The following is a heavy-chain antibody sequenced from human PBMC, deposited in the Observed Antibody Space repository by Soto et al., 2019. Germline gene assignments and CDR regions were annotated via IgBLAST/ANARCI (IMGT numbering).Heavy chain of an antibody. D-gene: IGHD3-10*01. J-gene: IGHJ2*01. CDR3: AKDSYGSGGHWYFDL. V-gene: IGHV3-23*01. CDR2: ISGSGGST. Sequence: EVQLLESGGGLVQPGGSLRLSCEASGFTFSSYAMSWVRQAPGKGLEWVSAISGSGGSTYYADSVKGRFTISRDNSKNTLYLQMNSLRAEDTAVYYCAKDSYGSGGHWYFDLWGRGTLVTVSS. CDR1: GFTFSSYA.